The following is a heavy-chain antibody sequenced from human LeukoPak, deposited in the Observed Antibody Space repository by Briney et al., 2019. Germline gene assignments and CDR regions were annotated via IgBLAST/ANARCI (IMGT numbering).Heavy chain of an antibody. CDR1: GGSFSSYY. D-gene: IGHD7-27*01. J-gene: IGHJ4*02. CDR3: ARGNWGSDY. CDR2: INHSGST. Sequence: SETLSLTCAVYGGSFSSYYWSWIRQPPGKGLEWIGEINHSGSTNYNPSLKSRVTISVDTSKNQFSLKLSSVTAADTAVYYCARGNWGSDYWGQGTLVTVSS. V-gene: IGHV4-34*01.